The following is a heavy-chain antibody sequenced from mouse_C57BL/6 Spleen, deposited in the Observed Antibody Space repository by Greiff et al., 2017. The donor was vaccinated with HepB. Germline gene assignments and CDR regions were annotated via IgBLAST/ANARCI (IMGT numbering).Heavy chain of an antibody. D-gene: IGHD1-1*01. J-gene: IGHJ4*01. CDR1: GYTFTSYW. Sequence: VQLQQSGAELVMPGASVKLSCKASGYTFTSYWMHWVKQRPGQGLEWIGEIDPSDSYTNYNQKFKGKSTLTVDKSSSTAYMQLSSLTSEDSAVYYCARSDYGSPYAMDYWGQGTSVTVSS. V-gene: IGHV1-69*01. CDR3: ARSDYGSPYAMDY. CDR2: IDPSDSYT.